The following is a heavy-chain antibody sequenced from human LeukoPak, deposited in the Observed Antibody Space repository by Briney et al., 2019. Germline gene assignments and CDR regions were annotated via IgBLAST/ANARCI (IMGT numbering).Heavy chain of an antibody. V-gene: IGHV3-30*18. CDR3: AKDSSYGSGSTHWFDP. Sequence: PGRSLRLSCAASGFTFSSYGMHWVRQAPGKGLEWVAVISYDGSNKYYADSVKGRFTISRDNSKNTLYLQMNSLRAEDTAVYYCAKDSSYGSGSTHWFDPWGQGTLVTVSS. CDR2: ISYDGSNK. J-gene: IGHJ5*02. D-gene: IGHD3-10*01. CDR1: GFTFSSYG.